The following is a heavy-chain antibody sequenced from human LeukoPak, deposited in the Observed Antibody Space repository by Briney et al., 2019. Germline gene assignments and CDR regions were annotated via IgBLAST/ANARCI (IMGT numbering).Heavy chain of an antibody. Sequence: GSLRLSCAASGFTFSSYAMGWVRQAPGKGLEWVSAITASGGNTYYADSVKDRFTISRDNSKNTPYLQVNSLRAEDTAVYYCAKGNGYSYGRYYFDYWGQGTLVTVSS. J-gene: IGHJ4*02. CDR3: AKGNGYSYGRYYFDY. V-gene: IGHV3-23*01. CDR1: GFTFSSYA. CDR2: ITASGGNT. D-gene: IGHD5-18*01.